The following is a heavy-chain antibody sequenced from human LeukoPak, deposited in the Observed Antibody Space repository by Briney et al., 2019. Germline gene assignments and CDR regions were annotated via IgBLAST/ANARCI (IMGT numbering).Heavy chain of an antibody. Sequence: SETLSLTCSVSGGSISSSNSFWGWIRQPPGKGLEWIGSISYSGNTYYNPSLKSRVTISVDTSKNQFSLKLTSVTAADTAVYYCALRRLTSSQIIEDNWFDPWGQGTLVTVSS. D-gene: IGHD2/OR15-2a*01. V-gene: IGHV4-39*07. CDR2: ISYSGNT. CDR1: GGSISSSNSF. J-gene: IGHJ5*02. CDR3: ALRRLTSSQIIEDNWFDP.